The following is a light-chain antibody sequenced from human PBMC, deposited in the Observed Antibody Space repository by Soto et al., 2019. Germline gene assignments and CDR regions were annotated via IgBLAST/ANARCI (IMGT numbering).Light chain of an antibody. CDR1: QSVSTK. J-gene: IGKJ2*01. Sequence: EVVMTQSPATLSVSPGERVTLSCRASQSVSTKLAWYQQKPGQPPRLLIYGVSSRATGIPARFSGSGSQTDFTLTISSLQSEDFAVYYCQQYNHWPPEYTFGQGTKLEIK. CDR3: QQYNHWPPEYT. V-gene: IGKV3-15*01. CDR2: GVS.